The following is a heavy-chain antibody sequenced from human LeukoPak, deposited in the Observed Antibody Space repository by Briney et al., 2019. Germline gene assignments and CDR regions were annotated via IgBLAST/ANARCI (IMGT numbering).Heavy chain of an antibody. CDR1: GFTFSNYG. CDR2: ISSSSSSI. V-gene: IGHV3-48*01. Sequence: PGGSLRLSCAASGFTFSNYGMDWVRQAPGKGLEWVSYISSSSSSIYYADSVKGRFTISRDNAKNSLFLQMNSLRAEDTAVYYCARGGAARPDYWGQEPWSPSPQ. J-gene: IGHJ4*01. D-gene: IGHD6-6*01. CDR3: ARGGAARPDY.